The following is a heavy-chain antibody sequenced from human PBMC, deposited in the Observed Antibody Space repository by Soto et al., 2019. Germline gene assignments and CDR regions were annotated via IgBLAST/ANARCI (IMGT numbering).Heavy chain of an antibody. D-gene: IGHD2-15*01. CDR2: ISGSARYI. CDR1: GFTFSSYS. CDR3: TRDQKVDKDHDAFDL. J-gene: IGHJ3*01. V-gene: IGHV3-21*06. Sequence: EVRLVESGGGLVKAGGSLRLSCAASGFTFSSYSMNWVRQAGGKGLEWVSCISGSARYIYDVDTMKGRFTTSRDNAKNSLYLEMNSLRADDTAVYYCTRDQKVDKDHDAFDLWGQGTMVLVSS.